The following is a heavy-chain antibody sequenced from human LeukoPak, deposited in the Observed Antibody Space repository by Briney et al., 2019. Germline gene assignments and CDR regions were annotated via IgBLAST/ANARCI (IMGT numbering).Heavy chain of an antibody. V-gene: IGHV1-2*02. CDR1: GYTFTGYY. CDR3: ARASRGSAMVENDY. D-gene: IGHD5-18*01. CDR2: INPNSGGT. Sequence: ASVKVSCKASGYTFTGYYMHWVRQAPGQGLEWMGWINPNSGGTNYAQKFQGRVTMTRDTSISTGYMELSRLRSDDTAVYYCARASRGSAMVENDYWGQGTLVTVSS. J-gene: IGHJ4*02.